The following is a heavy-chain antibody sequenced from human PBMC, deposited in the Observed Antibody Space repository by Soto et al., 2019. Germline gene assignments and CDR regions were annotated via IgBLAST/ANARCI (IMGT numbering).Heavy chain of an antibody. V-gene: IGHV3-30-3*01. Sequence: PGGSLRLSCAASGFTFRDYAVHWVRQAPGKGLEWVAVISYDGNNQNYADSVKGQFTVSRDNSENTLYLQMNSLRAEDTAVYYCARAVVLVASPYYFDYWGQGTLVTVSS. CDR2: ISYDGNNQ. J-gene: IGHJ4*02. CDR3: ARAVVLVASPYYFDY. CDR1: GFTFRDYA. D-gene: IGHD2-15*01.